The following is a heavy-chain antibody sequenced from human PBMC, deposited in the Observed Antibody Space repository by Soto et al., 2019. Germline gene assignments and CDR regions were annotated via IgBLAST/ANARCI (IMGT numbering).Heavy chain of an antibody. Sequence: ASVKVSCKASGFSFTGYYIHWLRQAPGQGLEWMGWINAHSGGTEYAQRFQGRVTLTRDTSIATAYLTLTSLTSDDTALYYCAKDLTRQLAYWLDPWGQGTQVTVSS. CDR3: AKDLTRQLAYWLDP. V-gene: IGHV1-2*02. J-gene: IGHJ5*02. CDR2: INAHSGGT. D-gene: IGHD6-6*01. CDR1: GFSFTGYY.